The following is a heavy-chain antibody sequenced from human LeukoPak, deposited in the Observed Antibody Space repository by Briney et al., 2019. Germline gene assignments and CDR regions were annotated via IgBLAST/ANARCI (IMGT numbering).Heavy chain of an antibody. CDR3: ARRWELGYYYYGMDV. CDR2: INHSGST. V-gene: IGHV4-34*01. CDR1: GGSFSGYY. D-gene: IGHD1-26*01. J-gene: IGHJ6*02. Sequence: SETLSLTCAVYGGSFSGYYWSWIRQPPGKGLEWIGEINHSGSTNYNPSLKSRVTISVDTPKNQFSLKLSSVTAADTAVYYCARRWELGYYYYGMDVWGQGTTVTVSS.